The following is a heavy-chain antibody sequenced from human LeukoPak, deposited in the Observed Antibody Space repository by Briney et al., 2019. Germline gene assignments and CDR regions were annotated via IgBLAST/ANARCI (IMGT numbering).Heavy chain of an antibody. CDR2: IYHSGST. D-gene: IGHD3-22*01. Sequence: SETLSLTCTVSGGSISTYYWNWIRQPPGKGLEWIGYIYHSGSTNYNPSLQSRITISVDTSKNQFSLKLSSVTAADTAVYYCARAREEYYYDSSGYHFDYWGQGTLVTVSS. CDR1: GGSISTYY. J-gene: IGHJ4*02. CDR3: ARAREEYYYDSSGYHFDY. V-gene: IGHV4-4*09.